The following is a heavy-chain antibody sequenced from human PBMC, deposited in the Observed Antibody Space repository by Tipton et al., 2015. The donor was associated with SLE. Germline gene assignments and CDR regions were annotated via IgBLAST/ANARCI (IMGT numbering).Heavy chain of an antibody. CDR2: ISSSSSYI. V-gene: IGHV3-21*01. Sequence: QLVQSGGGLVKPGGSLRLSCAASGFTFSSYSMNWVRQAPGKGLEWVSSISSSSSYIYYADSVKGRFTISRDNAKNSLYLQMNSLRAEDTAVYCGARDLVDAAMVTVDVWGKGNSVTVSS. CDR3: ARDLVDAAMVTVDV. CDR1: GFTFSSYS. J-gene: IGHJ6*04. D-gene: IGHD5-18*01.